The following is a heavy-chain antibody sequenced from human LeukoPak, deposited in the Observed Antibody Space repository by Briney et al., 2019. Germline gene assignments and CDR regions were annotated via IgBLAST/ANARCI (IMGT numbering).Heavy chain of an antibody. CDR3: ARGGYDFWSGHASLFDY. V-gene: IGHV4-34*01. CDR2: INHSGST. J-gene: IGHJ4*02. Sequence: PSETLSLTCAVYGGSFRGYYWSWIRQPPGKGLEWIGEINHSGSTNYNPSLKSRVTISVDTSKNQFSLKLSSVTAADTAVYYCARGGYDFWSGHASLFDYWGQGTLVTVSS. D-gene: IGHD3-3*01. CDR1: GGSFRGYY.